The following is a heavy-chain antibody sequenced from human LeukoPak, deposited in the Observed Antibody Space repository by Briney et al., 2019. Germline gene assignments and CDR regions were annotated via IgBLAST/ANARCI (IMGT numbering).Heavy chain of an antibody. J-gene: IGHJ5*02. CDR3: ARDRIVGATAWFDP. D-gene: IGHD1-26*01. CDR2: IIPIFGTA. Sequence: ASVKVSCKASGGTFSSYAISWVRQAPGQGLEWMGGIIPIFGTANYAQKFQGRVTITADESTSTAYMELSSLRSEDTAVYYCARDRIVGATAWFDPWGQGTLVTVSS. V-gene: IGHV1-69*13. CDR1: GGTFSSYA.